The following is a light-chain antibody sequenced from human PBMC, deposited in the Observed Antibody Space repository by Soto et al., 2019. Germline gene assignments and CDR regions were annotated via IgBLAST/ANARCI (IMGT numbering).Light chain of an antibody. J-gene: IGLJ7*01. CDR1: SSDVGGYNY. V-gene: IGLV2-14*01. Sequence: QSALTQPASVSGSPGQSITLSCTGTSSDVGGYNYVSWYQQHPGKAPKLMIYDVSNRPSGVSNRFSGSKSGNTASLTISGLQAEDEADYYCSSYTSSSTPLFGGGTQLTVL. CDR2: DVS. CDR3: SSYTSSSTPL.